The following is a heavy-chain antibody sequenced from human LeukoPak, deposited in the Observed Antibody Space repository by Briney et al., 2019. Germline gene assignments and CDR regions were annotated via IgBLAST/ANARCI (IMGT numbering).Heavy chain of an antibody. CDR3: ARGVRQLVRPDYFDY. J-gene: IGHJ4*02. V-gene: IGHV4-38-2*02. Sequence: PSETLSLTCTVSGYSISSGYYWGWIRQPPGKGLEWIGSIYHSGSTYYNPSLKSRVTISVDTSKNQFSLKLSSVTAADTAVYYCARGVRQLVRPDYFDYWGQGTLVTVSS. CDR2: IYHSGST. CDR1: GYSISSGYY. D-gene: IGHD6-6*01.